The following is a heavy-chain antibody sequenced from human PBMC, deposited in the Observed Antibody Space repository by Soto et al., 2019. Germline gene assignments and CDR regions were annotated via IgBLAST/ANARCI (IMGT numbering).Heavy chain of an antibody. D-gene: IGHD1-26*01. V-gene: IGHV1-69*06. CDR3: ASSSGNNYGVGTNYYFDY. CDR2: IIPLFGTA. J-gene: IGHJ4*02. CDR1: GITFSTYS. Sequence: GASVKVSCKTSGITFSTYSIVWVRQAPGEGLEWMGGIIPLFGTANYAQKFQDRVTITADKSTNTAFMELSSLRSEDTAMYYCASSSGNNYGVGTNYYFDYWGQGTLVTVSS.